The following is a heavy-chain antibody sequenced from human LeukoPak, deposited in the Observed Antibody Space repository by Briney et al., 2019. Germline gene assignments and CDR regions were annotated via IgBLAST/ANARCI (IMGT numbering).Heavy chain of an antibody. Sequence: SETLSLTCTVSGGSISSATYYWGWIRQPPGKGLEWIGTIYYSGSTYYDPSLKNRVTISVDTSKNQFSLKLSSVTATDTGVYYCARLGHSVTYYVDHYFFEYWGQGTLVTVSS. CDR2: IYYSGST. V-gene: IGHV4-39*01. CDR3: ARLGHSVTYYVDHYFFEY. D-gene: IGHD1-26*01. J-gene: IGHJ4*02. CDR1: GGSISSATYY.